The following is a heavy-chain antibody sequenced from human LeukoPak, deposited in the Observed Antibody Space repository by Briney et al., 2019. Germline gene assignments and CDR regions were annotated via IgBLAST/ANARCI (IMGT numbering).Heavy chain of an antibody. Sequence: GGSLRLSCAASGFTFSNYAMHWVRQAPGKGLEWVSAISGSGGSAYSADSVKGRFTISRDNSKNTLYLQMNSLRAEDTAVYYCAKSLERDYYYYYMDVWGKGTTVTVSS. CDR1: GFTFSNYA. CDR2: ISGSGGSA. J-gene: IGHJ6*03. D-gene: IGHD1-1*01. CDR3: AKSLERDYYYYYMDV. V-gene: IGHV3-23*01.